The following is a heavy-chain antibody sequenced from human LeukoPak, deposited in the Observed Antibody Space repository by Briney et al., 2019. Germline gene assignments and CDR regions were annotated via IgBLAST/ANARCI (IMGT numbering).Heavy chain of an antibody. CDR2: IYYSGST. Sequence: SETLSLTCTVSGGSISSYYWSWIRQPPGEGLEWIGYIYYSGSTNYNPSLKSRVTISVDTSKNQFSLKLSSVTAADTAVYYCASSTVTAGYYFDYWGQGTLVTVSS. J-gene: IGHJ4*02. V-gene: IGHV4-59*01. CDR1: GGSISSYY. CDR3: ASSTVTAGYYFDY. D-gene: IGHD4-17*01.